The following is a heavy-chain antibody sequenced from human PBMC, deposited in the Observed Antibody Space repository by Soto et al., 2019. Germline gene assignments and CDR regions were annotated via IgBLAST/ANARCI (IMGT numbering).Heavy chain of an antibody. Sequence: SVKVSCKASGGTFSSYAISWVRQAPGQGLEWMGGIIPIFGTANYAQKFQGRVTITADESTSTAYMELSSLRSEDTAEYYCAHLSYGSGSFWRYYGMDVWGQGTTVTVSS. CDR2: IIPIFGTA. D-gene: IGHD3-10*01. J-gene: IGHJ6*02. V-gene: IGHV1-69*13. CDR1: GGTFSSYA. CDR3: AHLSYGSGSFWRYYGMDV.